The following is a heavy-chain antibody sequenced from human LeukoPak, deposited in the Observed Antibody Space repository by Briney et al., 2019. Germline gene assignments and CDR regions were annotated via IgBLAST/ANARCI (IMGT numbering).Heavy chain of an antibody. CDR2: IYYTGST. CDR1: GGSISSSY. D-gene: IGHD5-18*01. Sequence: SETLSLTCTVSGGSISSSYWSWIRQPPGKGLEWLGYIYYTGSTNYNPSLKSRVTMSVDTSKNQFSLRLSSVTAADTAVYYCARTYTAWFDPWGQGTLVTVSS. CDR3: ARTYTAWFDP. V-gene: IGHV4-59*01. J-gene: IGHJ5*02.